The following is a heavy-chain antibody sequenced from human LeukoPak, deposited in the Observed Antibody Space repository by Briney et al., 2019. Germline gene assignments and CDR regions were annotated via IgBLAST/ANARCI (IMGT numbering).Heavy chain of an antibody. V-gene: IGHV1-8*01. D-gene: IGHD2-15*01. CDR1: GYTFTSYD. Sequence: GASVKVSCKASGYTFTSYDINWVRQATGQGLEWMGWMNPNSGNTGYAQKFQGRVTMTRNTSISTAYMELSSLRSEDTAVYYCARDRDYCSGGSCYPDAFDIWGQGTMVTVSS. J-gene: IGHJ3*02. CDR2: MNPNSGNT. CDR3: ARDRDYCSGGSCYPDAFDI.